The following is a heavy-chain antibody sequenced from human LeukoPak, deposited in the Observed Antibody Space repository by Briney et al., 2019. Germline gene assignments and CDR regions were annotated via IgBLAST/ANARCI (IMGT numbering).Heavy chain of an antibody. CDR1: GGTFSSYA. D-gene: IGHD5-18*01. V-gene: IGHV1-69*05. CDR3: ARGGYSYGAYYFDY. Sequence: GSSVKVSCKASGGTFSSYAISWVRQAPGQGLEWMGRIIPIFGTANYAQKFQGRATITTDESTSTAYMELSSLRSEDTAVYYCARGGYSYGAYYFDYWGQGTLVTVSS. CDR2: IIPIFGTA. J-gene: IGHJ4*02.